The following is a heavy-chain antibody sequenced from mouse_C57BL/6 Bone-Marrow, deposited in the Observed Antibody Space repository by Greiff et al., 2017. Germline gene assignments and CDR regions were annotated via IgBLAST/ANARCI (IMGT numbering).Heavy chain of an antibody. V-gene: IGHV1-81*01. D-gene: IGHD1-1*01. J-gene: IGHJ2*01. CDR2: IYPRSGNT. CDR1: GYTFTSYG. CDR3: ALYYYGSRDY. Sequence: VQLKESGAELARPGASVKLSCKASGYTFTSYGISWVKQRTGQGLEWIGEIYPRSGNTYYNEKFKGKATLTADKSSSTAYMELRSLTSEDSAVYFCALYYYGSRDYWGQGTTLTVSS.